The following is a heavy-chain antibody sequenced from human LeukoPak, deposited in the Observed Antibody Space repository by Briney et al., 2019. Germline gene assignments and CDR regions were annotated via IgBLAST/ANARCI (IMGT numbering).Heavy chain of an antibody. D-gene: IGHD4-23*01. CDR2: INPSGGST. J-gene: IGHJ4*02. Sequence: GASVKVSYKASGYTFTSYYMQWVRQAPGQGLEWMGIINPSGGSTSYAQKFQGRVTMTRDTSTSTVYMDLSSLRSEDTAVYYCAREGRKDGGENDSSLDYWGQGTLVTVSS. CDR3: AREGRKDGGENDSSLDY. CDR1: GYTFTSYY. V-gene: IGHV1-46*01.